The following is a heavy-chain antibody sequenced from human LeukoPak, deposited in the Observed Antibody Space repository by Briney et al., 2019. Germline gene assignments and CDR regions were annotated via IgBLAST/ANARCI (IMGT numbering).Heavy chain of an antibody. CDR2: ISSSGSTI. CDR3: ARGSSSGLGAFDL. Sequence: GGSLRLSCAASGFTFSSYEMNWVRQAPGKWLEWVSYISSSGSTIYYADSVKGRFTISRDNVKNSLYLQMNSLRAEDTAVYYCARGSSSGLGAFDLWGQGTMVTVSS. D-gene: IGHD6-19*01. V-gene: IGHV3-48*03. CDR1: GFTFSSYE. J-gene: IGHJ3*01.